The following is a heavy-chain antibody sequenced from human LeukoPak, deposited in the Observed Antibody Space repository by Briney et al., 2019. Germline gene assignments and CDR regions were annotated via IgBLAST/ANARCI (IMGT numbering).Heavy chain of an antibody. CDR1: GFTFSSYW. CDR2: IKQDGSEK. CDR3: AIKRIYIYGYKDY. Sequence: GGSLRLSCAASGFTFSSYWMSWVRQAPGKGLEWVANIKQDGSEKYYVDSVKGRFTISRDNAKNSLYLQMNSLRAEDTAVYYCAIKRIYIYGYKDYCGHGALGTVSP. V-gene: IGHV3-7*01. D-gene: IGHD5-18*01. J-gene: IGHJ4*03.